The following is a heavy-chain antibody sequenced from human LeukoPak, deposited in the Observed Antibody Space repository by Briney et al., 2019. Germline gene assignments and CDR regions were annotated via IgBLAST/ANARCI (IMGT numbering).Heavy chain of an antibody. J-gene: IGHJ4*02. CDR2: IYHSGST. CDR3: AREASGSYYFLHFDY. V-gene: IGHV4-4*02. Sequence: SETLSLTCAVSGGSISSSNWWSWVRQPPGKGLEWIGEIYHSGSTNYNPSLKSRVTMSVDTSKNQFSLELSSVTAADTAVYYCAREASGSYYFLHFDYWGQGTLVTVSS. CDR1: GGSISSSNW. D-gene: IGHD1-26*01.